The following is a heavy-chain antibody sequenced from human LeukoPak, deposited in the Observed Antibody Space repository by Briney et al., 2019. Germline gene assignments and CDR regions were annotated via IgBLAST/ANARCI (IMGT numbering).Heavy chain of an antibody. CDR1: GFTFSSYW. CDR2: IKQDGSEK. CDR3: ARDLYAVTTWISGAGAGHDAFDT. Sequence: PGGSLRLSCAASGFTFSSYWMSWVRQAPGKGLEWVANIKQDGSEKYYVDSVKGRFTISRDNAKNSLYLQMNSLRAEDTAVYYCARDLYAVTTWISGAGAGHDAFDTWGQGTMVTVSS. V-gene: IGHV3-7*01. D-gene: IGHD4-17*01. J-gene: IGHJ3*02.